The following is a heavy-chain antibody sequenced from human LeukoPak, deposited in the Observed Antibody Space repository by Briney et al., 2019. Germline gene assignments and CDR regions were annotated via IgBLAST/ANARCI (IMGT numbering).Heavy chain of an antibody. D-gene: IGHD3-22*01. V-gene: IGHV3-72*01. CDR2: TRKKAKGYTT. CDR1: GFTLSDYY. Sequence: GGSLRLSCAASGFTLSDYYMDWVRQAPGQGLEWVARTRKKAKGYTTEYAASVKGRFTISRDDSKNSVDLQMNSLITEDTAVYYCARAQSDSSGYYYVGDYWGQGALVTVSS. J-gene: IGHJ4*02. CDR3: ARAQSDSSGYYYVGDY.